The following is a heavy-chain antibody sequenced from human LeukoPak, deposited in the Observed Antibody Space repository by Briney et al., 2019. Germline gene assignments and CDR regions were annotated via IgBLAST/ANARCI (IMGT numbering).Heavy chain of an antibody. CDR1: GFTFSNYG. CDR2: IRYDGNNK. Sequence: GGSLRLSCGASGFTFSNYGMLWVRQAPGKGLEWVAFIRYDGNNKLYADSMKGRFTISRDNSKNTLYLQMNSLRAEDTAVYYCARAVGYYYYYMDVWGKGTTVTVSS. D-gene: IGHD2-15*01. V-gene: IGHV3-30*02. J-gene: IGHJ6*03. CDR3: ARAVGYYYYYMDV.